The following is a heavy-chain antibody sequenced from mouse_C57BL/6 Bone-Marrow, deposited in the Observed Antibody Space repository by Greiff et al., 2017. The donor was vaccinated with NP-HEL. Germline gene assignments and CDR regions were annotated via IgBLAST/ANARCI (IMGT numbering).Heavy chain of an antibody. D-gene: IGHD3-2*02. V-gene: IGHV1-82*01. J-gene: IGHJ2*01. CDR1: GYAFSSSW. CDR3: ARRSLDSSGPSYFDY. Sequence: QVQLKESGPELVKPGASVKISCKASGYAFSSSWMNWVKQRPGKGLEWIGRIYPGDGDTNYNGKFKGKATLTADKSSSTAYMQLSSLTSEDSAVYFCARRSLDSSGPSYFDYWGQGTTLTVSS. CDR2: IYPGDGDT.